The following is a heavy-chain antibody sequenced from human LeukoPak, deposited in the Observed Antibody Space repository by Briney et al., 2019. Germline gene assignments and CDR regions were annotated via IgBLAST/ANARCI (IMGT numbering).Heavy chain of an antibody. CDR2: INPNSGGT. V-gene: IGHV1-2*02. Sequence: VASVKVSCKASGYTFTGYYMYWVRQAPGQGLEWMGWINPNSGGTNYAQRFQGRVTMTRDTSITTAYMELSSLRSDDTAVFYCARGRGNYGGDPYYFDYWGQGTQVTVSS. CDR1: GYTFTGYY. CDR3: ARGRGNYGGDPYYFDY. J-gene: IGHJ4*02. D-gene: IGHD1-7*01.